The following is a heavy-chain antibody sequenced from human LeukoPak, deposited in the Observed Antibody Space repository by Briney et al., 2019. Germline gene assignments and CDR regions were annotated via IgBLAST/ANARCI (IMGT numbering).Heavy chain of an antibody. Sequence: PGGSLKLSCAASGFTFSTYVMSWVRQAPGEGLEWGSSIIGSGCTTNYAESVSGRFPISRDKSRSTLYLQMSSLRADDAAVYYCAKDLLGSNSGWPGYWGQGTLVTVSS. J-gene: IGHJ4*02. D-gene: IGHD5-12*01. CDR2: IIGSGCTT. CDR3: AKDLLGSNSGWPGY. CDR1: GFTFSTYV. V-gene: IGHV3-23*01.